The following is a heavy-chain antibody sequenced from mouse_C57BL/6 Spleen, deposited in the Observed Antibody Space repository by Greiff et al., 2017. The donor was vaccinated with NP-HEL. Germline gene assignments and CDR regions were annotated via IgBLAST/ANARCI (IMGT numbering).Heavy chain of an antibody. Sequence: VQRVESGPGLVAPSQSLSITCTVSGFSLTSYGVHWVRQPPGKGLEWLVVIWSDGSTTYNSALKSRLSISKDNSKSQVFLKMNSLQTDDTAMYYCARQRDDGYYDYYAMDYWGQGTSVTVSS. J-gene: IGHJ4*01. CDR2: IWSDGST. CDR1: GFSLTSYG. CDR3: ARQRDDGYYDYYAMDY. D-gene: IGHD2-3*01. V-gene: IGHV2-6-1*01.